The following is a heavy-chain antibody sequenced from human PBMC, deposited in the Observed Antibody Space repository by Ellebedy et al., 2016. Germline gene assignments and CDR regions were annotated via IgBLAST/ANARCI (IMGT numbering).Heavy chain of an antibody. Sequence: SETLSLTCIVSGGSISRDYWSWSRQPPGRRLEWMGNIYYTGTTNYNPSLQSRVTISLDTSKNHFSLRLNSVTAADTAVYYCARIVGVSFGERHIDYWGQGTLVTVSS. D-gene: IGHD3-10*01. CDR3: ARIVGVSFGERHIDY. J-gene: IGHJ4*02. CDR1: GGSISRDY. CDR2: IYYTGTT. V-gene: IGHV4-59*01.